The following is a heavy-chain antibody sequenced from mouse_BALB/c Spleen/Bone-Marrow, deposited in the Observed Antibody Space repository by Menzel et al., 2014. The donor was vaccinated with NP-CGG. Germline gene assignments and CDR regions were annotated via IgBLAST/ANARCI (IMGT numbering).Heavy chain of an antibody. CDR3: AGDGKGLRRYYAMDY. CDR1: GFSLTSYG. J-gene: IGHJ4*01. D-gene: IGHD2-4*01. CDR2: IWAGGST. V-gene: IGHV2-9*02. Sequence: VQLVESGPGLVAPSQSLSITCTVSGFSLTSYGVHWVRQPPGKGLEWLGVIWAGGSTNYNSALMSRLSINKDNSKSQVFLKMNSLQTDDTAMYYCAGDGKGLRRYYAMDYWGQGTSVTVSS.